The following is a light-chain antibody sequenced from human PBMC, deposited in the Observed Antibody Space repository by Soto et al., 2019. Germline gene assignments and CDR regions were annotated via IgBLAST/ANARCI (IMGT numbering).Light chain of an antibody. V-gene: IGLV3-1*01. CDR1: KLGDKY. CDR3: QAWDSSTEVV. CDR2: QDS. J-gene: IGLJ2*01. Sequence: SYELTQPPSVSVSPGQTASITCSGDKLGDKYACWYQQKPGQSPVLVIYQDSKRPSGIPERFSGSNSGNTATLTISGTQAMDEAYYYCQAWDSSTEVVFGGGTKLTVL.